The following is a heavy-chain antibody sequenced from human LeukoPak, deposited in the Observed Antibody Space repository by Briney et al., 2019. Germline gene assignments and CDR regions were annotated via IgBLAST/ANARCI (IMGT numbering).Heavy chain of an antibody. V-gene: IGHV3-30*02. Sequence: GGSLRLSCAASGFTFSSYGMHWVRQAPGKRLEWVAFIRYDGSNKYYADSVKGRFTISRDNSKNTLYLQMNSLRAEDTAVYYCARDTPGSRHNFDIWGQGTMVTVSS. J-gene: IGHJ3*02. D-gene: IGHD3-10*01. CDR3: ARDTPGSRHNFDI. CDR1: GFTFSSYG. CDR2: IRYDGSNK.